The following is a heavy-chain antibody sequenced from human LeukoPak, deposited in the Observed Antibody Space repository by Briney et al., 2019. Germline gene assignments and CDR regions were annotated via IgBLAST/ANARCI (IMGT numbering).Heavy chain of an antibody. CDR1: GFTFTTNW. D-gene: IGHD3-3*01. J-gene: IGHJ4*02. V-gene: IGHV3-7*01. CDR2: INQDGSEK. Sequence: PGGPLRLACAASGFTFTTNWMTWVPQAPGKGLEWVATINQDGSEKYYVDSVKGRFTISRDNAKNSLFLQMNSLRAEDTAVYYCARDRITDFWSGYYTNYFDYWGQGTLVTVSS. CDR3: ARDRITDFWSGYYTNYFDY.